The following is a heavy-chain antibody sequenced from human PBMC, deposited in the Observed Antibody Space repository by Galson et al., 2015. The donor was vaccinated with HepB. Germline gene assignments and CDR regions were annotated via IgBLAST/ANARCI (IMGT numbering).Heavy chain of an antibody. Sequence: SLRLSCAASKFTFSRYWMSWVRQAPGKGLEWVACIKEDGSEKYYVDSVKGRFTIFRDNAKNSVYLQMNSLRVEDTAVYYCAREGRDYYGSGSYRLPLDYSGPGTLVTVSS. J-gene: IGHJ4*02. V-gene: IGHV3-7*01. CDR1: KFTFSRYW. CDR3: AREGRDYYGSGSYRLPLDY. D-gene: IGHD3-10*01. CDR2: IKEDGSEK.